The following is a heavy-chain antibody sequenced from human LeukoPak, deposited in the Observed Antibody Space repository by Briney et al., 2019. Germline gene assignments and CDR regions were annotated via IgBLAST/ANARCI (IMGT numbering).Heavy chain of an antibody. CDR2: IYYSGST. Sequence: NTSETVSLTCTVSGGSISSYYWSWIRQPPGKGLEWIGYIYYSGSTNYNPSLKSRVTISVDTSKNQFSLKLSSVTAADTAVYYCARDSRDYYGSGFFDYWGQGTLVTVSS. D-gene: IGHD3-10*01. CDR3: ARDSRDYYGSGFFDY. J-gene: IGHJ4*02. CDR1: GGSISSYY. V-gene: IGHV4-59*01.